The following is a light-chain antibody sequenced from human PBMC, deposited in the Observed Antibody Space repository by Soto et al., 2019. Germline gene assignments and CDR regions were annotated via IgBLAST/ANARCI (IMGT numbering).Light chain of an antibody. CDR1: QSVSSN. V-gene: IGKV3-15*01. J-gene: IGKJ4*01. Sequence: EMVMTQSPATLSMSPGERATLSCRASQSVSSNLAWYQQKPGQAPRLHIYGASTRATGIPARFSGSGSGTEFTLTISSLQSEDVGVYFCQQYHMWPLTSGGGTKVDNK. CDR2: GAS. CDR3: QQYHMWPLT.